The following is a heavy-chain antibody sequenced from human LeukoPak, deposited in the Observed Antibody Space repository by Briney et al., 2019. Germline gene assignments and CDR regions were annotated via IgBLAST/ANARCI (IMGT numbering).Heavy chain of an antibody. J-gene: IGHJ6*02. CDR1: GYTFSTYG. CDR3: ARVGGTNYYYYGMDV. Sequence: AASVRVSCKASGYTFSTYGISWARQAPGQGRDWMGWISAYNGNTNYAQKFQGRVTMTTDTSTSTAYMELRSLRSDDTAIYYCARVGGTNYYYYGMDVWGQGTTVTVSS. CDR2: ISAYNGNT. V-gene: IGHV1-18*01. D-gene: IGHD1-1*01.